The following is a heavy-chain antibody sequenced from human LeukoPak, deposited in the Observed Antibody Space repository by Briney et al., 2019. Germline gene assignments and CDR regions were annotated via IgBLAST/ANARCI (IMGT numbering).Heavy chain of an antibody. CDR3: ARDSPQSGDGNNFEPFDI. D-gene: IGHD5-24*01. CDR2: INPRGGST. V-gene: IGHV1-46*01. Sequence: ASVKVSCKASGYTFTSYYIHCVRQAPGQGLEWMGIINPRGGSTNYAQNFQGRVTMTRDTSTSTVYMDLSSLRSEDTAVYYCARDSPQSGDGNNFEPFDIWGQGTMVTVSS. J-gene: IGHJ3*02. CDR1: GYTFTSYY.